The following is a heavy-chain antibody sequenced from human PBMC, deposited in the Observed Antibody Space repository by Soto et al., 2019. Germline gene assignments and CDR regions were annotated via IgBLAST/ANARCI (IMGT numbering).Heavy chain of an antibody. CDR3: ARTSPRGSGTWFDP. V-gene: IGHV4-30-4*01. CDR1: GGSISSDDYY. Sequence: QVQLQESGPGLVKPSQTLSLTCTVSGGSISSDDYYWSWIRQPPGKCLEWIGYIYHSGSSYYNPSLKSRVTISIDTSKNQLSLKLTSVTAADTAVYYCARTSPRGSGTWFDPWGQGTLVTVSS. D-gene: IGHD3-10*01. J-gene: IGHJ5*02. CDR2: IYHSGSS.